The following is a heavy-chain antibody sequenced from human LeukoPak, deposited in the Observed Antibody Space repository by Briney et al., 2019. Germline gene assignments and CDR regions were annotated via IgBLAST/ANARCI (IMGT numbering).Heavy chain of an antibody. Sequence: PSETLSLTCAVYGGSFSGYYWSWIRQPPGKGLEWIGEINHSGSTNYNPSLKSRVTISVDTSKNQFSLKLSSVAAADTAVYYCARENCSGGSCHRSKSLYYFDYWGQGTLVTVSS. CDR1: GGSFSGYY. V-gene: IGHV4-34*01. CDR3: ARENCSGGSCHRSKSLYYFDY. CDR2: INHSGST. D-gene: IGHD2-15*01. J-gene: IGHJ4*02.